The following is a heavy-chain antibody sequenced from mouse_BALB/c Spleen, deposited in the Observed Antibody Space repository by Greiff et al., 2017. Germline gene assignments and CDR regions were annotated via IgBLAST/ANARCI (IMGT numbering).Heavy chain of an antibody. D-gene: IGHD2-14*01. CDR3: ARGYDSYYFDY. Sequence: EVQLVESGGGLVKPGGSLKLSCAASGFAFSSFDMSWVRQTPEKRREWVAYISSGGGSTYYPDTVKGRFTISRDNAKNTLYLQMSSLKSEDTAMYYCARGYDSYYFDYWGQGTTLTVSS. J-gene: IGHJ2*01. CDR2: ISSGGGST. CDR1: GFAFSSFD. V-gene: IGHV5-12-1*01.